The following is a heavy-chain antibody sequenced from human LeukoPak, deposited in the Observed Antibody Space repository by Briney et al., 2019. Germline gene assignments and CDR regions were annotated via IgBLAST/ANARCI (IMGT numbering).Heavy chain of an antibody. J-gene: IGHJ3*02. CDR2: INPDGSQK. CDR3: APKGLDM. CDR1: GFTFSSYW. V-gene: IGHV3-7*02. Sequence: GGSLRLSCAASGFTFSSYWMYWVRQAPGKGLEWVANINPDGSQKYYVDSVKGRFTISRDNAKKSLDLQMNSLRAEGSAVYYCAPKGLDMWGQGTMVTVSS.